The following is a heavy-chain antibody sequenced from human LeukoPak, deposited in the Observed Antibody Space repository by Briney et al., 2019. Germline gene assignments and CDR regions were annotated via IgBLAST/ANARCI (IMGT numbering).Heavy chain of an antibody. CDR3: AGATLSGYSYVWFDP. D-gene: IGHD5-18*01. CDR1: GGTFSSYA. CDR2: IIPIFGTA. V-gene: IGHV1-69*06. Sequence: ASVKVSCKASGGTFSSYAISWVRQAPGQGLEWMGGIIPIFGTANYAQKFQGRVTITADKSTSTAYMELSSLRSEDTAVYYCAGATLSGYSYVWFDPWGQGTLVTVSS. J-gene: IGHJ5*02.